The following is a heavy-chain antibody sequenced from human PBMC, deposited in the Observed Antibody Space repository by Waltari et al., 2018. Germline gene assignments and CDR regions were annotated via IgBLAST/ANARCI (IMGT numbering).Heavy chain of an antibody. CDR2: ITSDIRTI. V-gene: IGHV3-48*02. D-gene: IGHD2-15*01. CDR1: GFRFSVYS. J-gene: IGHJ3*01. Sequence: EVQLVESGGDLVQPGGSLTLSCAASGFRFSVYSMNWVRQAPGKGLEWASYITSDIRTIKYAESVKGRFTISRDNAKALVFLQMNSLRDDDTAVYYCARSVEGAFDVWGQGTVVTVSS. CDR3: ARSVEGAFDV.